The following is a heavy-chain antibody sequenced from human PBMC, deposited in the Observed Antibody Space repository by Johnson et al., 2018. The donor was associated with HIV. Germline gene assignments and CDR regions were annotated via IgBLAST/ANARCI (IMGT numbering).Heavy chain of an antibody. V-gene: IGHV3-9*01. CDR1: GFTFDDYA. Sequence: VQLVESGGGLVRPGRSLRLSCAASGFTFDDYAMHWVRQAPGKGLEWVSGISWNSGIIGYADSVKGRFTISRDNAKNSLYLQMNSLRAEDTAVYYCARVSSSSSFDAFDIWGQGTMVTVSS. D-gene: IGHD6-6*01. CDR2: ISWNSGII. J-gene: IGHJ3*02. CDR3: ARVSSSSSFDAFDI.